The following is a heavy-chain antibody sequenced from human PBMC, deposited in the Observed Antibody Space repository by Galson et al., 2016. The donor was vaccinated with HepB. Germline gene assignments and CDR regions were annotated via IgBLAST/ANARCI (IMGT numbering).Heavy chain of an antibody. CDR1: GGSISSGDYY. D-gene: IGHD7-27*01. CDR2: IYYSGST. Sequence: LSLTCTVSGGSISSGDYYWNWIRQPPGKGLEWIGYIYYSGSTYYNPSLMSRVTISVDTSKNQFSLKLNSVTAADTAVYYCARGKGNWGYWYFDRWGRGTLVTVSS. J-gene: IGHJ2*01. V-gene: IGHV4-30-4*01. CDR3: ARGKGNWGYWYFDR.